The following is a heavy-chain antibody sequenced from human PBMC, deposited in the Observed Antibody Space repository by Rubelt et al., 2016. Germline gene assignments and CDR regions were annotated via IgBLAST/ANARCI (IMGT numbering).Heavy chain of an antibody. CDR1: GGSISPFS. Sequence: VQLLQSGPGLVKPSETLSLTCTVSGGSISPFSWSRIRQPPGKGLEWLGYMYYTGKTNYNSSPRSRLSISLDTSGNRFSLTVTSVTAADTAMYYCARHQGDLFEIDYWGQGTLVTVSP. D-gene: IGHD3-16*01. CDR2: MYYTGKT. J-gene: IGHJ4*02. CDR3: ARHQGDLFEIDY. V-gene: IGHV4-59*08.